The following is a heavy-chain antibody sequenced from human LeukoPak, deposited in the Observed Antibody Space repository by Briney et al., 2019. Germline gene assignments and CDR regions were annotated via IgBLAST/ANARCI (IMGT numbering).Heavy chain of an antibody. D-gene: IGHD1-20*01. CDR1: GYTFTSYD. CDR3: ARANWNYYYMDV. V-gene: IGHV1-8*03. CDR2: MNPNSGNT. J-gene: IGHJ6*03. Sequence: ASVKVSCKASGYTFTSYDINWVRQATGQGLEWMGWMNPNSGNTGYAQKFQGRVTITRNTSISTAYMELSSLRSEDTAVYYCARANWNYYYMDVWGKGTTVTASS.